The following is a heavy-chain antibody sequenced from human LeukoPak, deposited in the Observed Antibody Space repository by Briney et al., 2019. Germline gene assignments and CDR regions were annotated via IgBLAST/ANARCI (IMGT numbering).Heavy chain of an antibody. CDR3: TRDHWLKSSKTWYYYGLDV. CDR2: ISSSSSYI. CDR1: GFTFSTYS. J-gene: IGHJ6*02. V-gene: IGHV3-21*04. Sequence: GGSLRLSCTASGFTFSTYSINWVRQAPGKGLEWVSSISSSSSYIYYADSVKGRFTISRNNAKNSLFLQMNSLRPEDTAVYYCTRDHWLKSSKTWYYYGLDVWGQGTTVTVSS. D-gene: IGHD3-9*01.